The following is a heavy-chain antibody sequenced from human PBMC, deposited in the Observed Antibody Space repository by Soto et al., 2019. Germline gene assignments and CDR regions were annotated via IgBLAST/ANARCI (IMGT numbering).Heavy chain of an antibody. CDR2: FFLNEGP. V-gene: IGHV4-4*02. Sequence: PSETLSLTSFNFGHSVPTSHGWSWVRQPPGQGLECIGKFFLNEGPTYNSSFKRRLIISMDKSRNLFSLRLASVMAADTAIYYCARVFYGAATGRSYFDSWGLGILVTVS. J-gene: IGHJ4*02. CDR3: ARVFYGAATGRSYFDS. CDR1: GHSVPTSHG. D-gene: IGHD2-15*01.